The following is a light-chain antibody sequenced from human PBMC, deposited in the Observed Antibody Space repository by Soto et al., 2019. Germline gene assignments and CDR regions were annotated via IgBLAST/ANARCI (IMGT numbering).Light chain of an antibody. J-gene: IGKJ4*01. CDR3: QQYNKWPLT. CDR1: QNVGGD. CDR2: GAT. V-gene: IGKV3-15*01. Sequence: VMTQSPATLSLSPGERATLSCRASQNVGGDVAWYQQKPGQAPRLLIFGATTRPTGIPARFSGSGSATEFTLTISSLQSEDSAVYYCQQYNKWPLTFGGGTKVDIK.